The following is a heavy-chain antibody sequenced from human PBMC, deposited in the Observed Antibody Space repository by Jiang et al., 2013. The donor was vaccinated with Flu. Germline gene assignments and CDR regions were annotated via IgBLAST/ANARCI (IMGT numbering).Heavy chain of an antibody. D-gene: IGHD3-16*01. V-gene: IGHV5-51*01. Sequence: VQLVESGAEVKKPGESLKISCKGYGYSFTTYWIGWVRQMPGKGLEWMGIIYPDDSDARYSPSFQGQVTFSADKSINTAYLQWNSLKASDTAMYYCARRWGRYVDLWGRGTLVTVSS. CDR2: IYPDDSDA. J-gene: IGHJ2*01. CDR1: GYSFTTYW. CDR3: ARRWGRYVDL.